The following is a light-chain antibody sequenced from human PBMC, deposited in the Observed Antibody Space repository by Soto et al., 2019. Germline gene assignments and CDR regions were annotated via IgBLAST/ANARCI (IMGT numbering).Light chain of an antibody. Sequence: QSVLTQPPSASGTPGQRVTISCSGSNSNSGSNYVYWYQQLPGTAPKLLIYRNDRRPSGVPDRFSGSKSGTSASLVIRGLRSEDEADYYCAAWDDTLSVYYVFGTGTKVTVL. CDR2: RND. J-gene: IGLJ1*01. CDR3: AAWDDTLSVYYV. CDR1: NSNSGSNY. V-gene: IGLV1-47*01.